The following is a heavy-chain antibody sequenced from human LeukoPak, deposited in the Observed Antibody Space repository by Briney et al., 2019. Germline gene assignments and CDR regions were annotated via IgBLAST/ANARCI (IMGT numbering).Heavy chain of an antibody. V-gene: IGHV4-4*02. D-gene: IGHD2-2*01. Sequence: SGTLSLTCAVSGGSISSSNWWSWVRQPPGKGLEWIGEIYHSGSTNYNPSLKSRVTISVDKSKNQFSLKLSSVTAADTAVYYCARKGCSSTSCLYYYYMDVWGKGTTVTVSS. J-gene: IGHJ6*03. CDR1: GGSISSSNW. CDR3: ARKGCSSTSCLYYYYMDV. CDR2: IYHSGST.